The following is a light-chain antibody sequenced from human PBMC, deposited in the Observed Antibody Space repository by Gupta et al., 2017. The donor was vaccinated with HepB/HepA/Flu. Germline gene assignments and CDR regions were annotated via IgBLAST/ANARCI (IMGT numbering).Light chain of an antibody. V-gene: IGLV3-1*01. CDR1: KLGDKY. J-gene: IGLJ1*01. CDR3: QAWDSTTGV. CDR2: KDD. Sequence: SSDLTQPPSVSVSPGQTASITCSGDKLGDKYTCWYQQKPGQSPVLVIYKDDKRPSGIPERFSGSNAGNTATLTISGTQARDEADYYCQAWDSTTGVFGTGTKVTVL.